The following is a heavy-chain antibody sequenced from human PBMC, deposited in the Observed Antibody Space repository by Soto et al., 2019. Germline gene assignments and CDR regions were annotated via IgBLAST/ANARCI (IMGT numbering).Heavy chain of an antibody. CDR1: GGTFSSYA. Sequence: ASVKVSCKASGGTFSSYAISWVRQAPGQGLEWMGGIIPIFGTANYAQKFQGRVTITADESTSTAYMELSSLRSEGTAVYYCARGYSGSYSWFDAFDIWGQGTMVIVSS. CDR3: ARGYSGSYSWFDAFDI. CDR2: IIPIFGTA. J-gene: IGHJ3*02. V-gene: IGHV1-69*13. D-gene: IGHD1-26*01.